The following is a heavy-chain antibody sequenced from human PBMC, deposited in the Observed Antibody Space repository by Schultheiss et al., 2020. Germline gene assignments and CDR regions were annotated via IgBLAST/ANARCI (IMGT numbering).Heavy chain of an antibody. Sequence: GGSLRLSCAASGFTFSNYWMHWVRQAPGKGLEWVSYISSSSSYTNYADSVKGRFTISRDNAKNSLYLQMNSLRAEDTAVYYCARGSRNYYYYYYMDVWGKGTTVTVSS. D-gene: IGHD2-2*01. CDR2: ISSSSSYT. J-gene: IGHJ6*03. CDR3: ARGSRNYYYYYYMDV. V-gene: IGHV3-11*05. CDR1: GFTFSNYW.